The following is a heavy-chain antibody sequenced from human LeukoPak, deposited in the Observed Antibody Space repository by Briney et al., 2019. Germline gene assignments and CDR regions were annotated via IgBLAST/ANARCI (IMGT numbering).Heavy chain of an antibody. Sequence: GGSLRLSCAASGFTFSSYGMHWVRQAPGKGLEWVAFIRYDGSNKYYADSVKGRFTISRDNSKNTLYLQMNSLRAEDTAVYYCAKGRGLSSGWADYWGQGTLVTVSS. V-gene: IGHV3-30*02. D-gene: IGHD6-19*01. CDR3: AKGRGLSSGWADY. CDR2: IRYDGSNK. J-gene: IGHJ4*02. CDR1: GFTFSSYG.